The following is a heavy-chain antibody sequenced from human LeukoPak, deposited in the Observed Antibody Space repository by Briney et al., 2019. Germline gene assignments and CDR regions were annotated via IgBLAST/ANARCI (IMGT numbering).Heavy chain of an antibody. V-gene: IGHV1-2*02. Sequence: ASVKVSCKASGYTFTGYFMHWVRQAPGQGLEWMGWIKPNSGATNYAQKFQGRVSMTRDTSINTAYVELSRLTSDDTAMYFCARAGAFRSDSYAYTSFDPWGQGTLVTVSS. D-gene: IGHD3-10*01. CDR1: GYTFTGYF. CDR3: ARAGAFRSDSYAYTSFDP. J-gene: IGHJ5*02. CDR2: IKPNSGAT.